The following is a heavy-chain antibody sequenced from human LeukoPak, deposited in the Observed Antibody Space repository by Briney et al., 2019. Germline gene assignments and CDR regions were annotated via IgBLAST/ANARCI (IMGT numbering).Heavy chain of an antibody. CDR3: ARTRNYDFWSGYGYYFDY. V-gene: IGHV1-18*01. Sequence: GASVKVSCKASGYTFTSYGISWVRQAPGQGLEWMGWISAYNGNTNYAQKLQGRVTMTTDTSTSTAYMELRSLRSDDTAVYYCARTRNYDFWSGYGYYFDYWGQGTLVTVSS. CDR1: GYTFTSYG. CDR2: ISAYNGNT. J-gene: IGHJ4*02. D-gene: IGHD3-3*01.